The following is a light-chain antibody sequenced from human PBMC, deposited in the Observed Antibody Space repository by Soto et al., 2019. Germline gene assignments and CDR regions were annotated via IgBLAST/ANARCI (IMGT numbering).Light chain of an antibody. V-gene: IGLV2-14*01. J-gene: IGLJ1*01. Sequence: QSVLTQPASVSGSPGQSITIYCTGTSSDVGGYNYVSRYQQHPGKAPKFMIYDVSNRPSGVSNRFSGSKSVNTASLTISGLQAEDEADYYCSSYTTSNTRQIVFGTGTKLTVL. CDR2: DVS. CDR3: SSYTTSNTRQIV. CDR1: SSDVGGYNY.